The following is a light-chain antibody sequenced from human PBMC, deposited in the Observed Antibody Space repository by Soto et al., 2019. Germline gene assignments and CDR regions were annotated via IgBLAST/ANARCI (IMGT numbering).Light chain of an antibody. J-gene: IGKJ3*01. Sequence: DIVMTQSPDSLAVSLGERATINCKSSQSVLSSSNNKNYLAWYQQKPGQPPKLIVYWASTRESGVPDRFSGSGSGTDFTLTISSLQAEVVAFYYCQQYYTTLTFGPGTKVDIK. CDR2: WAS. CDR3: QQYYTTLT. CDR1: QSVLSSSNNKNY. V-gene: IGKV4-1*01.